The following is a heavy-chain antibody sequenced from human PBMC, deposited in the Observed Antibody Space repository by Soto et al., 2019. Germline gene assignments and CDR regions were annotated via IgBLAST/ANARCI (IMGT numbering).Heavy chain of an antibody. V-gene: IGHV2-26*01. Sequence: QVTLKESGPVLVKPTETLTLTCTVSGFSLSNVRMGVSWIRQPPGKALEWLAHIFSNDDKSYNTSLKSRLTISKDTSRSQVVLTMNNMDPVDTATYFCARLNVMLIESYFYAVDVGGQGTTVTVSS. CDR3: ARLNVMLIESYFYAVDV. D-gene: IGHD3-10*01. J-gene: IGHJ6*02. CDR1: GFSLSNVRMG. CDR2: IFSNDDK.